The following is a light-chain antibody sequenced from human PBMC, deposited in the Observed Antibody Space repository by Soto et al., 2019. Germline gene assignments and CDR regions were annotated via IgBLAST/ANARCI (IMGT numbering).Light chain of an antibody. CDR3: CSYAGSYV. CDR2: DVS. V-gene: IGLV2-11*01. Sequence: QSALTQPRSVSGSPGQSVTISCTGASSDVGTYNYVSWYQQHPGKAPKLMIYDVSKRPSGVPDRFSGSKSGNTASLTISGLQAEDEADNYCCSYAGSYVFGTGTKLTVL. J-gene: IGLJ1*01. CDR1: SSDVGTYNY.